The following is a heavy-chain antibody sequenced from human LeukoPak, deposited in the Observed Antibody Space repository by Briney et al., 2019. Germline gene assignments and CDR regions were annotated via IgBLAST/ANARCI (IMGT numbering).Heavy chain of an antibody. J-gene: IGHJ4*02. V-gene: IGHV3-23*01. CDR1: GFTFSSYA. Sequence: PGGSLGLSCAASGFTFSSYAMSWVRQAPGKGLEWVSAISGSGGSTYYADSVKGRFTISRDNSKNTLYLQMNSLRAEDTAVYYCAKNRLVMVRGVINYWGQGTLVTVSS. D-gene: IGHD3-10*01. CDR3: AKNRLVMVRGVINY. CDR2: ISGSGGST.